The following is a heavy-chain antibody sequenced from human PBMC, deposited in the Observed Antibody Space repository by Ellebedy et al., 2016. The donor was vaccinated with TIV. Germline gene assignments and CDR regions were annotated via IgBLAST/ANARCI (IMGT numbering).Heavy chain of an antibody. V-gene: IGHV4-39*01. J-gene: IGHJ6*02. CDR2: IYYSGST. CDR3: ARQANYYDSGSPLGYGMDV. D-gene: IGHD3-10*01. Sequence: MPSETLSLTCTVSGGSISSSSYYWGWIRQPPGTGLEWIGSIYYSGSTYYNPSLKSRVTISVETSKNQFSLKLSSVTAADTAVYYCARQANYYDSGSPLGYGMDVWGQGTTVTVSS. CDR1: GGSISSSSYY.